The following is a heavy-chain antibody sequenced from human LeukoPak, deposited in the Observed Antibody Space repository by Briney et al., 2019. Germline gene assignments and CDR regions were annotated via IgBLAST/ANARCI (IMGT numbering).Heavy chain of an antibody. Sequence: GGSLRLSCAASGFTFSNSAMSWVRQAPGKGLEWVSGVSSTGDSTYYADSVKGRFTVSRDNSKNTLYLQMHSLRVDDTAVYYCAKFYFYNLDVWGRGTTVTVSS. CDR1: GFTFSNSA. J-gene: IGHJ6*02. V-gene: IGHV3-23*01. CDR2: VSSTGDST. CDR3: AKFYFYNLDV.